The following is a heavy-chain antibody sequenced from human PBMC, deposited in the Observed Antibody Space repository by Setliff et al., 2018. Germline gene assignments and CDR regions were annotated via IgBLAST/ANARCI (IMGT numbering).Heavy chain of an antibody. J-gene: IGHJ4*02. CDR2: INPASGTT. V-gene: IGHV1-2*02. CDR1: GYIFTDYF. Sequence: GASVKVSCKASGYIFTDYFIHWVRQAPGQGLECMGWINPASGTTQFTDKFQGRITVTSDTSISTVYMEPSGLRRDDTAIYFCARVLAADTYQDYWGQGTLVTVSS. CDR3: ARVLAADTYQDY. D-gene: IGHD2-21*01.